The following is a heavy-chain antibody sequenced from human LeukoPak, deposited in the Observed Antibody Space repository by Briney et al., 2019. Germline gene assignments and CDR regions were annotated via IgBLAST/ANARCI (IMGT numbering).Heavy chain of an antibody. CDR3: AKGVVVVAATTAFDI. D-gene: IGHD2-15*01. CDR1: GFTFDDYA. J-gene: IGHJ3*02. Sequence: GGSLRLSCAASGFTFDDYAMHWVRHAPGKGLEWVSGISWNRGSIVYADSVKGRFTISRDNAKNSLYLQMNSLRAEDTALYYCAKGVVVVAATTAFDIWGQGTMVTVSS. V-gene: IGHV3-9*01. CDR2: ISWNRGSI.